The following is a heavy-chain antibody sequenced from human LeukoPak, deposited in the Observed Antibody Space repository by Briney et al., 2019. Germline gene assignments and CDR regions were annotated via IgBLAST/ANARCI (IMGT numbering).Heavy chain of an antibody. J-gene: IGHJ4*02. CDR2: IIPIFGTA. Sequence: SVKVSCKASGGTFSSYAISWVRQAPGQGLEWMGGIIPIFGTANYAQKFQGRVTITADESTSTAYMELSSLRSEDTAVYYCARVRRYCSSTSCDNPVGYWGQGTLVTVSS. D-gene: IGHD2-2*01. V-gene: IGHV1-69*13. CDR1: GGTFSSYA. CDR3: ARVRRYCSSTSCDNPVGY.